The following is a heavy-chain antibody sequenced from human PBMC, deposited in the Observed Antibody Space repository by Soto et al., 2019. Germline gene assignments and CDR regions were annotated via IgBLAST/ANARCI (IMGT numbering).Heavy chain of an antibody. Sequence: ASVKVSCKASGYTFTSSGISWVRQAPGQGLEWMGWISAYNGNTNYAQKLQGRVTMTTDTSTSTAYMELRSLRSDDTAVYYCARSGYSYGWEYFQHWGQGTLVTVSS. CDR2: ISAYNGNT. J-gene: IGHJ1*01. V-gene: IGHV1-18*01. CDR1: GYTFTSSG. CDR3: ARSGYSYGWEYFQH. D-gene: IGHD5-18*01.